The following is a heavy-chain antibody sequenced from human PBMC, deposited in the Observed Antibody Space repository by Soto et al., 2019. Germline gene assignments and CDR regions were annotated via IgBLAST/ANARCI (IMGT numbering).Heavy chain of an antibody. CDR1: GFSFRNYA. J-gene: IGHJ4*02. D-gene: IGHD1-1*01. Sequence: EVQLLESGGGLVQPGGSLRLSCAASGFSFRNYAMTWVRQAPGKGLEWVSGLSGSGTMRYYADSVRGRFIISRVNAKNTLFLQMDNLRVEDSAVYYCAKEAEENENVPIPGDNWGQGTPVTVSS. CDR3: AKEAEENENVPIPGDN. V-gene: IGHV3-23*01. CDR2: LSGSGTMR.